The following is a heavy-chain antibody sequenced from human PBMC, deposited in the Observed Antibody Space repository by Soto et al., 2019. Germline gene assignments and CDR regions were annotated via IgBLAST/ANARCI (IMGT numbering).Heavy chain of an antibody. V-gene: IGHV3-66*01. D-gene: IGHD4-17*01. CDR1: GFTVSSNY. Sequence: GGSLRLSCAASGFTVSSNYMSWVRQAPGKGLEWVSVIYSGGSTYYADSVKGRFTISRDNSKNTLYLQMNSLRAEDTAVYYCAREPHYGDYGYYYYGMDVWGQGPTVTVS. CDR2: IYSGGST. J-gene: IGHJ6*02. CDR3: AREPHYGDYGYYYYGMDV.